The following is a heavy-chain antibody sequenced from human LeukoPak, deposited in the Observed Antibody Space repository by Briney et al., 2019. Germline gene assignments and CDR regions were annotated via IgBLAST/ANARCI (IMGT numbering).Heavy chain of an antibody. CDR2: ISGSGGTT. V-gene: IGHV3-23*01. CDR1: GFTFNSYA. J-gene: IGHJ4*02. Sequence: PGGSLRLSCAASGFTFNSYAMNWVRQAPGKGLEWVSGISGSGGTTYYADSVQGRFTIFRDNSKNTLYLQMNSLRAEEKAVYYCAKIDSGNLRNWGQGTLVTVSS. CDR3: AKIDSGNLRN. D-gene: IGHD4-11*01.